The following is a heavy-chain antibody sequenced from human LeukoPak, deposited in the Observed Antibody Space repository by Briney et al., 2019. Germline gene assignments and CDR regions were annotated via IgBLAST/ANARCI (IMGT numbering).Heavy chain of an antibody. D-gene: IGHD3-10*01. CDR1: GVTLSPYG. CDR3: AKEGTPQVSTWYDL. Sequence: PGMSLRLSCAASGVTLSPYGMHWVRQAPGKGLDWVAVISYEGGTQHYADSVKGRFIISRDNPRNTLYLQMNILRTEDTAVYYCAKEGTPQVSTWYDLWGQGTQVIVSS. V-gene: IGHV3-30*18. CDR2: ISYEGGTQ. J-gene: IGHJ5*02.